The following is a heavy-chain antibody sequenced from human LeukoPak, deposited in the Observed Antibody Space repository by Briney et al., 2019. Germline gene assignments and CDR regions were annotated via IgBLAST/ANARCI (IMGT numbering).Heavy chain of an antibody. V-gene: IGHV4-39*07. J-gene: IGHJ4*02. CDR2: IYYSGST. D-gene: IGHD3-3*01. CDR1: GGSISSSSYY. CDR3: AREIFGARAFEY. Sequence: SETLSLTCTVSGGSISSSSYYWGWIRQPPGKGLEWIGSIYYSGSTYYNPSLKSRLTISLDKSKNHFSLKLSSVTAADTAVYYCAREIFGARAFEYWGQGTLVTVSS.